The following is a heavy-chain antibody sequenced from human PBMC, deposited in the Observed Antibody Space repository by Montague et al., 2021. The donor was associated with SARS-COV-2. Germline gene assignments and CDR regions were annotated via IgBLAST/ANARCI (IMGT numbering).Heavy chain of an antibody. CDR3: VRHYARAAPRFDY. D-gene: IGHD3-16*01. V-gene: IGHV4-39*01. Sequence: SGNTYYNPSHKSQVIISVDTSKNQFSLRLNSVTAAGTAVFYCVRHYARAAPRFDYWGQGIVGTVVS. J-gene: IGHJ4*02. CDR2: SGNT.